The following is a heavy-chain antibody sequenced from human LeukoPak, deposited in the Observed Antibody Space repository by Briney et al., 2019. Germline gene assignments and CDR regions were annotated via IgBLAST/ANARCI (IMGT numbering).Heavy chain of an antibody. Sequence: PGGSLRLSCAASGFTFSSHWMSWVRQAPGKGLEWVAIINQDGFEKYYVDSVKGRFTVSRDNAKNSLYLQMNSLRAEDTALYYCARDSEKSSSFAFDIWGQGTVVTVSS. J-gene: IGHJ3*02. CDR1: GFTFSSHW. V-gene: IGHV3-7*01. CDR2: INQDGFEK. CDR3: ARDSEKSSSFAFDI. D-gene: IGHD6-19*01.